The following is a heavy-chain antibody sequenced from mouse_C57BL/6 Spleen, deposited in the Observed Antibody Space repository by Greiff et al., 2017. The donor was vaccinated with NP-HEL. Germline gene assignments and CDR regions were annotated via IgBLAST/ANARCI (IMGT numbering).Heavy chain of an antibody. CDR3: AREGPPYSLDY. V-gene: IGHV1-19*01. CDR2: INPYNGGT. Sequence: VQLKQSGPVLVKPGASVKMSCKASGYTFTDYYMNWVKQSHGKSLEWIGVINPYNGGTSYNQKFKGKATLTVDKSSSTAYMELNSLTSEDSAVYYCAREGPPYSLDYWGQGTTLTVSS. J-gene: IGHJ2*01. D-gene: IGHD2-10*01. CDR1: GYTFTDYY.